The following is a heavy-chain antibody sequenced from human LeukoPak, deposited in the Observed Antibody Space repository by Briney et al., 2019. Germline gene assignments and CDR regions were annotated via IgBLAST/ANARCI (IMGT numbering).Heavy chain of an antibody. D-gene: IGHD1-26*01. CDR1: GFTFSSYA. V-gene: IGHV3-7*01. CDR2: INQDGSEK. CDR3: ARDGSSSSPAGDY. Sequence: GGSLRLSCAASGFTFSSYAMHWVRQAPGKGLEWVASINQDGSEKYYVDSVKGRFTISRDNAKNSLYLQMNSLRAEDTAVYYCARDGSSSSPAGDYWGQGTLVTVSS. J-gene: IGHJ4*02.